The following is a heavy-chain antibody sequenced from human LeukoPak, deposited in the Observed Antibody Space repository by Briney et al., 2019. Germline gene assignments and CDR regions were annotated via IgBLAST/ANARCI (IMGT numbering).Heavy chain of an antibody. CDR3: ARELSLTGTLDY. CDR1: GGSISSYY. Sequence: SETLSLTCTVSGGSISSYYWSWIRQPPGKGLEWIGYIYYSGSTSYNPSLKSRVTISVDTSKNQFSLKLNSVTAADTAVYYCARELSLTGTLDYWGQRTLVTVSS. D-gene: IGHD1-7*01. J-gene: IGHJ4*02. CDR2: IYYSGST. V-gene: IGHV4-59*01.